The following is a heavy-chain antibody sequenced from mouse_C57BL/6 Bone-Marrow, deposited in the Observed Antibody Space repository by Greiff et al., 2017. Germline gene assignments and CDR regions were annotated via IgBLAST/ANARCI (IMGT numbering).Heavy chain of an antibody. J-gene: IGHJ4*01. CDR1: GYAFTNYL. Sequence: VQLQQSGAELVRPGTSVKVSCKASGYAFTNYLIEWVKQRPGQGLEWIGVINPGSGGTNYNEKFKGKATLTADKSSSTAYMELRSLTSEDSAVYYCARIPPLTYYAMDYWGQGTSVTVSS. V-gene: IGHV1-54*01. CDR2: INPGSGGT. D-gene: IGHD4-1*01. CDR3: ARIPPLTYYAMDY.